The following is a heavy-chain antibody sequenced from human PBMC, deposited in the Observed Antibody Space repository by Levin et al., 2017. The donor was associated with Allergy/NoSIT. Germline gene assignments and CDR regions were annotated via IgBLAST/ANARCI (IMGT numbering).Heavy chain of an antibody. CDR3: AAWDTTMATY. J-gene: IGHJ4*02. CDR2: INQDGSEK. D-gene: IGHD5-18*01. Sequence: PGESLKISCAASGFTFSRCWMSWVRQAPGKGLEWAAHINQDGSEKNYVDSVKGRFTISRDNAKNSLYLQMNSLRAEDTAMYYCAAWDTTMATYWGQGTLVTVSS. CDR1: GFTFSRCW. V-gene: IGHV3-7*01.